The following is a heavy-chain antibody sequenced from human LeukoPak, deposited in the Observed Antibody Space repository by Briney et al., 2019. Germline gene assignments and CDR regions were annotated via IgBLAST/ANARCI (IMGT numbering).Heavy chain of an antibody. J-gene: IGHJ4*02. CDR2: IYYSGST. Sequence: SKTLSLTCNVSGGSISSSSYYWGWIRQPPGKGLEWIGSIYYSGSTYYNPSLKSRVTISVDTSKNQFSLKLSSVTAADTAVYYCARYAERYCTNGVCSSLDYWGQGTLVTVSS. CDR3: ARYAERYCTNGVCSSLDY. D-gene: IGHD2-8*01. V-gene: IGHV4-39*07. CDR1: GGSISSSSYY.